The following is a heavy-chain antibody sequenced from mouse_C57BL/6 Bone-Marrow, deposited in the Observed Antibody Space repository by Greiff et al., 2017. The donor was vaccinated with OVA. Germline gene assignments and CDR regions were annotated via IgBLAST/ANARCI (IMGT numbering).Heavy chain of an antibody. D-gene: IGHD2-4*01. Sequence: EVQLQQSGAELVKPGASVKLSCTASGFNIKDYYMHWVKQRTEQGLEWIGRIDPADGEPKYAPKFQGKATITADTSSNTAYLQLSSLTSEDTAVYYGARWGDYDPYFDYWGQGTTLTVSS. J-gene: IGHJ2*01. V-gene: IGHV14-2*01. CDR2: IDPADGEP. CDR3: ARWGDYDPYFDY. CDR1: GFNIKDYY.